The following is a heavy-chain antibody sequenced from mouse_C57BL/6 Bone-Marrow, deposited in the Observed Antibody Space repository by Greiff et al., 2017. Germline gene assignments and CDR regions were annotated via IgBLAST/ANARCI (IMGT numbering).Heavy chain of an antibody. CDR3: ARDLGPFDY. V-gene: IGHV3-6*01. Sequence: DVKLVESGPGLVKPSQSLSLTCSVTGYSITSGYYWNWIRQFPGNKLEWMGYISYDGSNNYNPSLKNRISITRDTSKNQFFLKLNSVTTEDTATYYCARDLGPFDYWGQGTTLTVSS. J-gene: IGHJ2*01. CDR2: ISYDGSN. D-gene: IGHD4-1*01. CDR1: GYSITSGYY.